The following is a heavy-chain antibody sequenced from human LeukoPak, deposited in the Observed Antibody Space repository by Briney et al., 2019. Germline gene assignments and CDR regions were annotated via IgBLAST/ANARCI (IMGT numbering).Heavy chain of an antibody. D-gene: IGHD2-2*01. J-gene: IGHJ4*02. CDR1: GGSISSYY. V-gene: IGHV4-59*01. CDR2: IHYSGST. CDR3: ARVSVGGDPLPADY. Sequence: SETLSLTCTVSGGSISSYYWSWIRQPPGKGLEWIGYIHYSGSTNYNPSLKSRVTISVDTSKNQFSLKLSSVTAADTAVYYCARVSVGGDPLPADYWGQGTLVTVSS.